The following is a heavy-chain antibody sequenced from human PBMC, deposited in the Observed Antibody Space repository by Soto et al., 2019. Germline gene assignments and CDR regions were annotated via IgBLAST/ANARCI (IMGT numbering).Heavy chain of an antibody. D-gene: IGHD3-3*01. Sequence: GGSLRLSCGASGFTFSAYSMNLVRQAPGKGLEWVSYISSSGSSIYYADSVKGRFTISRDNAKNSLYLQMNSLRAEDTAVYYCARDSTYYDFWSGLWGQGTLVTVSS. CDR2: ISSSGSSI. V-gene: IGHV3-48*04. CDR1: GFTFSAYS. J-gene: IGHJ4*02. CDR3: ARDSTYYDFWSGL.